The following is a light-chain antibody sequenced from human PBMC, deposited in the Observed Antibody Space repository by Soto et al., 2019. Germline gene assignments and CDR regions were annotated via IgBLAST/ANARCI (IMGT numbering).Light chain of an antibody. CDR1: SSDVGAYNY. CDR3: ISYTSSSTWV. J-gene: IGLJ3*02. V-gene: IGLV2-14*01. CDR2: EVS. Sequence: QSALTQPASVSGSPGQSITISCTGTSSDVGAYNYVSWYQQHPGKAPNLMIYEVSNRPSGVSDRFSGSRSGNTASLTISGLQAEDESDYYCISYTSSSTWVFGGGTKLTVL.